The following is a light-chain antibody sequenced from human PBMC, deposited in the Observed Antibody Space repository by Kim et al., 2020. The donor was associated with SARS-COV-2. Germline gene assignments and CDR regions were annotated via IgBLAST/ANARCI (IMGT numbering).Light chain of an antibody. CDR3: LLYYSGAQV. V-gene: IGLV7-46*01. CDR2: DTN. CDR1: TGAVTSGHY. J-gene: IGLJ2*01. Sequence: QAVVTQEPSLTVSPGGTVTLTCGSNTGAVTSGHYPYWIQQKPGQGPRTLIYDTNNKQSWTPARFSGSLLGGKAALTLSGALPEDEAEYYCLLYYSGAQVFGGGTQLTVL.